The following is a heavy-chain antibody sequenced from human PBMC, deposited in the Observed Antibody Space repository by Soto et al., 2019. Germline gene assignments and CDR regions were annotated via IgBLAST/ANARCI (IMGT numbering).Heavy chain of an antibody. J-gene: IGHJ4*02. CDR3: XRPPRDLWSGYSTYFDY. Sequence: GGSLRLSCEGSGFPFSSYAIHWVRQTPGKGLEWVAVISYDGSITYYSDSVKGRFTISRDTPTNTVYLQLNGLRGDDTAVYYCXRPPRDLWSGYSTYFDYWGQGTLVTVSS. D-gene: IGHD3-3*01. V-gene: IGHV3-30-3*01. CDR2: ISYDGSIT. CDR1: GFPFSSYA.